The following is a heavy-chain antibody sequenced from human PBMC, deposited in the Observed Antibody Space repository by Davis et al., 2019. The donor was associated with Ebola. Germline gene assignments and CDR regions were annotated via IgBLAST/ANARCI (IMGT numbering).Heavy chain of an antibody. D-gene: IGHD3-22*01. V-gene: IGHV3-23*01. CDR1: GFTFSSYA. CDR2: ISGSGGST. J-gene: IGHJ4*02. Sequence: GESLKISCAASGFTFSSYAMSWVRQAPGKGLEWVSVISGSGGSTYYEDSVKGRFTISRDNSKNTLYLQMNSLRAEDTAVYYCARRSGYPYYFDYWGQGTLVTVSS. CDR3: ARRSGYPYYFDY.